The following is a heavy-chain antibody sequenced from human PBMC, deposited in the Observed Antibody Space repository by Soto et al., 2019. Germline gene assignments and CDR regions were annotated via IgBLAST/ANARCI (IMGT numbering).Heavy chain of an antibody. J-gene: IGHJ4*02. CDR3: ARHTIAAAGFPFDF. CDR2: IDHSGST. D-gene: IGHD6-13*01. V-gene: IGHV4-34*01. Sequence: SETLSLTCAVFGGSFSGYYWSWIRQPPGKGLEWIGEIDHSGSTNYNPSLKSRVTTSVDTSKNQFSLKLSSVTAADTAVYYCARHTIAAAGFPFDFWGQGTLVTVSS. CDR1: GGSFSGYY.